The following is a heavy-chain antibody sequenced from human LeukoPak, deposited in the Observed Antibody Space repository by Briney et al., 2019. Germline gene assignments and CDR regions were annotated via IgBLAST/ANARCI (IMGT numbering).Heavy chain of an antibody. CDR1: GGSISSYY. Sequence: SETLSLTCTVSGGSISSYYWSSVRQSPGKGLEWLGYIYYSGSTNYNPSLKSRVTISVDTSKNQFSLKLSSVTAADTAVYYCARGATTTNWFDPWGQGTLVTVSS. D-gene: IGHD4-17*01. CDR2: IYYSGST. V-gene: IGHV4-59*01. J-gene: IGHJ5*02. CDR3: ARGATTTNWFDP.